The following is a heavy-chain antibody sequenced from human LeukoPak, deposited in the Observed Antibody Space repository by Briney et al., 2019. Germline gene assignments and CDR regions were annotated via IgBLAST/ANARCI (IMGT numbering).Heavy chain of an antibody. CDR2: IYYSGST. CDR1: GDSISSYY. D-gene: IGHD5-12*01. J-gene: IGHJ4*02. CDR3: ARHPGGYPYYFDY. V-gene: IGHV4-59*08. Sequence: SETLSLTCTVSGDSISSYYWSWIRQPPGKGLEWIGYIYYSGSTNYNPSLKSRVTISVDTSKNQFSLKLSTVTAADTAVYYCARHPGGYPYYFDYWGQGTLVTVSS.